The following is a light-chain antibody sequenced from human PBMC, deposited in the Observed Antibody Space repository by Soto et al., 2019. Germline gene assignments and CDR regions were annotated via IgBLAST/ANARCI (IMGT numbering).Light chain of an antibody. V-gene: IGKV1-5*01. Sequence: DIQMTQSPSTLSASVGDRVTITCRASQSISSWLAWYQQKPGKDPKLLIYDAYSLESGVPSRFSGSGSGTEFTLTITSLQPDDFATYYCQQYNSYWSFGQGTKV. J-gene: IGKJ1*01. CDR2: DAY. CDR1: QSISSW. CDR3: QQYNSYWS.